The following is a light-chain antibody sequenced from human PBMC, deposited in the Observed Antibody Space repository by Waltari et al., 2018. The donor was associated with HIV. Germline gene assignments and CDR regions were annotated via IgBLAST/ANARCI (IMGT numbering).Light chain of an antibody. CDR1: STNIGAEYD. V-gene: IGLV1-40*01. Sequence: QSVVTQPPSVSGAPGQRVTISCSGSSTNIGAEYDVHWYQQFPGTAPKPLLYVNNVRPSGVPDRFAGSNACTSATLAITCLQAEEEADDDGHSYDSRLSACVFGGGTKLTVL. J-gene: IGLJ2*01. CDR3: HSYDSRLSACV. CDR2: VNN.